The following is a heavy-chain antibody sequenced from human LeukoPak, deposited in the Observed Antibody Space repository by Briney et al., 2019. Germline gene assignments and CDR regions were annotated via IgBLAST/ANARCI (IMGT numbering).Heavy chain of an antibody. CDR1: DGSISNYY. CDR2: TYYSGST. D-gene: IGHD2/OR15-2a*01. V-gene: IGHV4-59*01. J-gene: IGHJ3*02. Sequence: PSETLSLTYTVSDGSISNYYWSWIRQPPGKGLEWIGYTYYSGSTNYNPSLKSRVTMSVDRSKNQFSLKLSSVTAADTAVYYCARVFSLSVNDAFDIWGQGTMVTVSS. CDR3: ARVFSLSVNDAFDI.